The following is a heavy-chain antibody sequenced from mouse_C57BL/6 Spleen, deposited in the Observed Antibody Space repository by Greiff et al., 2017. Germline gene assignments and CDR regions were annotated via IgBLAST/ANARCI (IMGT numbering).Heavy chain of an antibody. CDR3: ARPPGGGGYAMDY. J-gene: IGHJ4*01. Sequence: QVQLQQPGAELVRPGSSVKLSCKASGYTFTSYWMDWVKQRPGQGLEWIGNIYPSDSETHYNQKFKDKATLTVDKSSSTAYMQLSSLTSEDSAVYYCARPPGGGGYAMDYWGQGTSVTVSS. CDR1: GYTFTSYW. CDR2: IYPSDSET. V-gene: IGHV1-61*01.